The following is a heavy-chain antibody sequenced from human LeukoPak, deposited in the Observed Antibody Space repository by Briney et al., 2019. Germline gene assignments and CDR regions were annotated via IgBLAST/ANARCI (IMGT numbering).Heavy chain of an antibody. J-gene: IGHJ5*02. D-gene: IGHD3-22*01. CDR3: ARSGRAITMIVVARVNWFDP. CDR2: IYHDGST. CDR1: RYSISSGYY. V-gene: IGHV4-38-2*02. Sequence: PSETPSLTCIVSRYSISSGYYWGWIRQPPGEKLEWIGSIYHDGSTYYSPSLKSRVTISVDTSKNQFSLKLSSVTAADTAVYYCARSGRAITMIVVARVNWFDPWGQGTLVTVSS.